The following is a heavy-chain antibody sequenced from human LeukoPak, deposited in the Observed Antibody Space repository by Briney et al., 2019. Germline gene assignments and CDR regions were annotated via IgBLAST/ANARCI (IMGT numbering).Heavy chain of an antibody. CDR2: INPNSGGT. V-gene: IGHV1-2*04. D-gene: IGHD1-26*01. J-gene: IGHJ5*02. CDR3: ARETYSGSYYWFDP. Sequence: ASVKVSCKASGYTFTGYYMHWVRQAPGQGLEWMGWINPNSGGTNYAQKFQGWVTMTRDTSISTAYMELSRLRSDDTAVYYYARETYSGSYYWFDPWGQGTLVTVSS. CDR1: GYTFTGYY.